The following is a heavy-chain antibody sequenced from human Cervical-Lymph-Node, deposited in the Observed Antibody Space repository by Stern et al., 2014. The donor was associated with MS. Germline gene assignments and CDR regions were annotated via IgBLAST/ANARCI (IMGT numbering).Heavy chain of an antibody. CDR3: ARRPTYHGMDV. Sequence: VQLVQSGAEVKKPGASVKVSCKASGYTFADYYLHWVRQAPGQGLEWMGRINLNSGGTSYAQKFQGRVTMTGDTSISTAYMQLSRLRSDDTAVYYSARRPTYHGMDVWGQGTTVTVSS. V-gene: IGHV1-2*06. J-gene: IGHJ6*02. CDR1: GYTFADYY. CDR2: INLNSGGT.